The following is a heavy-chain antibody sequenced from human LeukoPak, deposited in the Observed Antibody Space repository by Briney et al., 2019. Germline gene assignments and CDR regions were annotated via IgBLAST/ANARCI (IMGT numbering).Heavy chain of an antibody. Sequence: SETLSLTCTVSGGSISSGSYYWSWIRQPAGKGPEWIGRMYTSGSTNYKPSLKSRVTISVDTSKNQFSLKLSSVIAADTAVYYCARGRSGSYGWFDPWGQGTLVTVSS. V-gene: IGHV4-61*02. CDR2: MYTSGST. CDR3: ARGRSGSYGWFDP. D-gene: IGHD1-26*01. CDR1: GGSISSGSYY. J-gene: IGHJ5*02.